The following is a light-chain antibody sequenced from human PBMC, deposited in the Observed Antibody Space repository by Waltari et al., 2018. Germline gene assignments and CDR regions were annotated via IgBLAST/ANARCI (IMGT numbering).Light chain of an antibody. Sequence: SRRASQSISNYLAWYHQKPAQAPRLLIDDTSNRATGIPTRFSGSGFGTDFTLTISSLEPEDFAIYYCQQRRNWPLTFGGGTKVEIK. CDR3: QQRRNWPLT. J-gene: IGKJ4*01. CDR2: DTS. V-gene: IGKV3-11*01. CDR1: QSISNY.